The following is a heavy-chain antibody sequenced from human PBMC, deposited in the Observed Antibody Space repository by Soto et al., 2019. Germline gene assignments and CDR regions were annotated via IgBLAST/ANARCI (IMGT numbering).Heavy chain of an antibody. D-gene: IGHD3-9*01. CDR1: GLPFSTSQ. V-gene: IGHV3-30*04. Sequence: QGRLEESGGGVAQPGRSLRLSCVASGLPFSTSQMYWVRQAPGKGLEGVAVMTHDGQFKYYAESVRGRFSISRDNSKNTLYLQMDTLRVEDTALYYCTTGRDFENWGQGTLVTVSS. CDR3: TTGRDFEN. CDR2: MTHDGQFK. J-gene: IGHJ4*02.